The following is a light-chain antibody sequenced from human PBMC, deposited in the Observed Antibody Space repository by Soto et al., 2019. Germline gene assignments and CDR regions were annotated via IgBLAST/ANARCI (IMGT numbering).Light chain of an antibody. J-gene: IGKJ1*01. Sequence: DIQMTQSPSTLSASVGDRVTITCRASQSVSSWLAWYQQQPGRAPNLLIYDASTLEGGVPSTFSGSGFGTEFTLTISSLQPGDFATYYCHHYGSFPGTFGQGTKVEFK. CDR1: QSVSSW. CDR2: DAS. V-gene: IGKV1-5*01. CDR3: HHYGSFPGT.